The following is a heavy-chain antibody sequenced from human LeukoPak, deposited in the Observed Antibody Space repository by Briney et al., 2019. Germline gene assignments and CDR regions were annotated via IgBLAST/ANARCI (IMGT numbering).Heavy chain of an antibody. CDR1: GGPISRYY. J-gene: IGHJ4*02. CDR2: IYYCGRH. D-gene: IGHD3-22*01. Sequence: KPSDTLSLPCTVSGGPISRYYWLWIRAPTGKGLEWIGYIYYCGRHNQHPSLKRRVNISVDTSKNQFSLQRSCLIAADTAVYYCGRQYYYESSGYFDCWGQGTRVSVS. V-gene: IGHV4-59*08. CDR3: GRQYYYESSGYFDC.